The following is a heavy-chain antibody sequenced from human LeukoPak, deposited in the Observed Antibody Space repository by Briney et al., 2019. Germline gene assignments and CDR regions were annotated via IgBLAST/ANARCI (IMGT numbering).Heavy chain of an antibody. CDR1: GGTFSSYA. CDR2: IIPIFGTA. Sequence: EASVKVSCKASGGTFSSYAISWVRQAPGQGLEWMGGIIPIFGTANYAQKFQGRVTITADESTSTAYMELSSLRSEDTAVYYCARSLAGGLRFLEWLNYYYMDVWGKGTTVTVSS. CDR3: ARSLAGGLRFLEWLNYYYMDV. V-gene: IGHV1-69*13. D-gene: IGHD3-3*01. J-gene: IGHJ6*03.